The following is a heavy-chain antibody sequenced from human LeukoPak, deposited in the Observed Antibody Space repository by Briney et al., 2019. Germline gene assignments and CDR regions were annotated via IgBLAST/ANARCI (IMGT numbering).Heavy chain of an antibody. V-gene: IGHV3-30*02. D-gene: IGHD3-10*01. CDR3: AKDRAFGQFLWGNDY. CDR1: GFTFSTYG. Sequence: GGSLRLSCAASGFTFSTYGMHWVRQAPGKGLEWVAFIRNDGSDKYYAVSVKGRFTISRDNSKNTMYLQMNSLRAEDTALYYCAKDRAFGQFLWGNDYWGQGTLVTVSS. J-gene: IGHJ4*02. CDR2: IRNDGSDK.